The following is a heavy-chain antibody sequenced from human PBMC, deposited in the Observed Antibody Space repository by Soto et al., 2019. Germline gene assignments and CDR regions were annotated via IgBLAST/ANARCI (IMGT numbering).Heavy chain of an antibody. V-gene: IGHV3-48*02. D-gene: IGHD3-10*01. CDR3: ARAVTGGLDV. Sequence: EVQLVESGGGLVQPGGSLRLSCAASGFTFSLYSMSWVRQAPGKGLEWVSYISRSSTGIHYADSVKGRFTISRDDVTKSMHLQMNSLRDGDTAVYYCARAVTGGLDVWGQGTTVSISS. J-gene: IGHJ6*01. CDR1: GFTFSLYS. CDR2: ISRSSTGI.